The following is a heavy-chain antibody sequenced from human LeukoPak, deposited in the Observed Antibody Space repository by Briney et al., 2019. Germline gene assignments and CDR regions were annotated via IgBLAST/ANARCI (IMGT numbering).Heavy chain of an antibody. CDR1: GYIFISYG. V-gene: IGHV1-18*01. CDR3: ARYEGPQWLVRSGAFDI. Sequence: ASVKVSCKASGYIFISYGISWVRQAPGQGLEWMGWISAYNGNTNYAQKLQGRVTMTTDTSTSTAYMELRSLRSDDTAVYYCARYEGPQWLVRSGAFDIWGQGTMVTVSS. D-gene: IGHD6-19*01. CDR2: ISAYNGNT. J-gene: IGHJ3*02.